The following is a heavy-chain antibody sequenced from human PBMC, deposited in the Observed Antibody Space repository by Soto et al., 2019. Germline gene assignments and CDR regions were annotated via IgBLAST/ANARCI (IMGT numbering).Heavy chain of an antibody. CDR1: VGSIRDYY. CDR2: IFYTGST. CDR3: ARVKRGAFDY. Sequence: SETLSLTCTVSVGSIRDYYWVWIRQPPGKGLEWIGSIFYTGSTDYNPSLKSRVSISLATSKNQFSLNLVSVTSADTAVYYRARVKRGAFDYWGQGALVTVSS. J-gene: IGHJ4*02. V-gene: IGHV4-59*01.